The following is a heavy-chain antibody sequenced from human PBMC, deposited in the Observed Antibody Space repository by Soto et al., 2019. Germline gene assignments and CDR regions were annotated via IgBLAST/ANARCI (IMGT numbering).Heavy chain of an antibody. J-gene: IGHJ3*01. Sequence: QVQLVQSGAEVKKPGASVKVSCKASGYTFTSSGMSWVRQAPGQGLEWMGWISAHTGSSEYAQRFQGRDTMTTDRSTRTAYMELRSLRSDDTAVYYCARAFFYQGSDSRGYSFDAFDFWGPGTLVTVSS. V-gene: IGHV1-18*01. CDR3: ARAFFYQGSDSRGYSFDAFDF. CDR1: GYTFTSSG. D-gene: IGHD3-22*01. CDR2: ISAHTGSS.